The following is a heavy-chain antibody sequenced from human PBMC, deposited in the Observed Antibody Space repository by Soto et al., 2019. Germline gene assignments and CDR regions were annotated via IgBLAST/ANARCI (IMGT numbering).Heavy chain of an antibody. Sequence: EVQLLESGGGLVQPGGSLRLSCVVSGFTFGSYAMSWVRQAPEKGPEWVAILGGNGFTTYYADSVKGRFTSSGDKSKSTLFLQMNSLRADDTGVYYCAKALRPSLKFLYYMDNWGGGTPVTVSS. CDR2: LGGNGFTT. V-gene: IGHV3-23*01. CDR1: GFTFGSYA. J-gene: IGHJ6*03. D-gene: IGHD2-2*01. CDR3: AKALRPSLKFLYYMDN.